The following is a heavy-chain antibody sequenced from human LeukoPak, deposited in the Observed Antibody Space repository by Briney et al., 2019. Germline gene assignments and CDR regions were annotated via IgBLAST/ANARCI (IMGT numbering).Heavy chain of an antibody. D-gene: IGHD1-14*01. CDR3: ARDGAQMYEVYDY. CDR1: GFTFSDHY. V-gene: IGHV3-11*04. CDR2: ISGSGNII. J-gene: IGHJ4*02. Sequence: KPGGSLRLSCAASGFTFSDHYMGWIRQTPGKGLEWGSYISGSGNIIHYADSVKGRFTISRDNAKNSMFLQMNSLRAEDTAVYYCARDGAQMYEVYDYWGQGTLVTVSS.